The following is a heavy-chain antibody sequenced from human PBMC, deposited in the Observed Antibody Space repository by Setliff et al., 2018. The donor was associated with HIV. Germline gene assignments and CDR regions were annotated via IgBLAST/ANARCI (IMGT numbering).Heavy chain of an antibody. CDR1: GGSFSGYY. D-gene: IGHD2-2*02. CDR2: INHSGST. V-gene: IGHV4-34*01. CDR3: ARYTSKVDWFDP. Sequence: SETLSLTCAVYGGSFSGYYWSWIRQPPGKGLEWIGEINHSGSTNYNPSLKSRVTISVDTSKNQFSLQLSSVTAADTAVYYCARYTSKVDWFDPWGQGTLVTVSS. J-gene: IGHJ5*02.